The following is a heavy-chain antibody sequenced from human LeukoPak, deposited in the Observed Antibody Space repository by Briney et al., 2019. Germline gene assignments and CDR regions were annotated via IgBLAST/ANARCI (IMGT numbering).Heavy chain of an antibody. V-gene: IGHV3-64D*06. J-gene: IGHJ4*02. CDR1: GFAFSGYA. CDR2: ISPTGGST. CDR3: VPKGTEAY. Sequence: GGSLRLSCSASGFAFSGYAMHWVRQAPGKGLQYVSAISPTGGSTYYADSVKGRFSISRDNSKNTLYLQMSSLRPEDTAVYYGVPKGTEAYGGQGPLATVSS.